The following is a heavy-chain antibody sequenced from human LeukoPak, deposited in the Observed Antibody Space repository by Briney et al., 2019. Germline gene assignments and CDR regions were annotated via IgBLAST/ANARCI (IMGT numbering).Heavy chain of an antibody. J-gene: IGHJ4*02. CDR3: ARGQIHSNYFDY. CDR1: GGTFSSYA. CDR2: IIPIFGTA. D-gene: IGHD4-11*01. V-gene: IGHV1-69*13. Sequence: ASVNVSCKASGGTFSSYAISWVRQAPGQGLEWMGGIIPIFGTANYAQKFQGRVTITADESTSTAYMELSSLRSEDTAVYCCARGQIHSNYFDYWGQGTLVTVSS.